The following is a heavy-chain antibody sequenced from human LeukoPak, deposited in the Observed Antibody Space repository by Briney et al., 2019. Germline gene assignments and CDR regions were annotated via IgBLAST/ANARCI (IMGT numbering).Heavy chain of an antibody. J-gene: IGHJ2*01. V-gene: IGHV4-38-2*01. CDR2: FYHAGNT. CDR3: ARGQGYFDL. CDR1: SYSFSSGYY. Sequence: PSETLSLTCAVSSYSFSSGYYWGWIWQPPGRGLEWIGSFYHAGNTYYNPSLKSRVTVSLETSKNQLSLKLTSVTAADTAVYYCARGQGYFDLWGRGTLVTVSS.